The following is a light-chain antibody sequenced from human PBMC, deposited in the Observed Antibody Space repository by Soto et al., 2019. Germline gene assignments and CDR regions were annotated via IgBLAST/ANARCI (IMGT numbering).Light chain of an antibody. V-gene: IGKV1-39*01. Sequence: DIQMTQSQSSLSASVGDRVSITCRASQSISSFLNWYQQKPGKAPKLLIYAASSLQGGVPSRFSGSGSGTEFTLTISSLQPEDFTTYYCQQSYGTPPTFGQGTKVEIK. J-gene: IGKJ1*01. CDR2: AAS. CDR1: QSISSF. CDR3: QQSYGTPPT.